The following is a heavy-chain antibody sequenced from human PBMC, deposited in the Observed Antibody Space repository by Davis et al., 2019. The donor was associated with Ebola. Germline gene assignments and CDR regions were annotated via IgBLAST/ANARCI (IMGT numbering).Heavy chain of an antibody. D-gene: IGHD3-22*01. CDR1: GFTFSTHA. Sequence: GESLKISCAASGFTFSTHAMIWVRQAPGKGLEWVSGISAGGSTYYADSVKGRFTISRDNSKNTLYLQMNSLRAEDTAVYYCAKEHIVGEYFFDYWGQGTLVTVSS. CDR2: ISAGGST. V-gene: IGHV3-23*01. CDR3: AKEHIVGEYFFDY. J-gene: IGHJ4*02.